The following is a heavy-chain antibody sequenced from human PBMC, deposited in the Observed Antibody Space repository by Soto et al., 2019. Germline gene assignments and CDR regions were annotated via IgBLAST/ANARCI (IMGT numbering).Heavy chain of an antibody. V-gene: IGHV1-69*13. CDR3: ARGALANFDC. CDR2: LIAMLGTP. CDR1: GGPLGSQG. Sequence: SVEVCSKASGGPLGSQGIALVRQAPGQGLEWMGGLIAMLGTPTYARKVQGRATITADESLTSSYLELRSLRSEDTPVYFCARGALANFDCWGRGTVVTVSS. J-gene: IGHJ4*02.